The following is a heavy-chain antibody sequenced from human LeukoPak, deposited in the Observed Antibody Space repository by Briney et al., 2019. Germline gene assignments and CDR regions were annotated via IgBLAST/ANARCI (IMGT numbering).Heavy chain of an antibody. CDR2: IKIGEGTT. V-gene: IGHV1-18*01. CDR1: GYTFSDFG. Sequence: ASVKVSCKASGYTFSDFGITWVRQAPGQGPEWMGWIKIGEGTTHSAQKFQDRVSMTRDRSSSTAFLELRSLRSDDTAVYFCSRSFYSSSWYYFDLWGQGTLVTVSS. J-gene: IGHJ4*02. CDR3: SRSFYSSSWYYFDL. D-gene: IGHD6-13*01.